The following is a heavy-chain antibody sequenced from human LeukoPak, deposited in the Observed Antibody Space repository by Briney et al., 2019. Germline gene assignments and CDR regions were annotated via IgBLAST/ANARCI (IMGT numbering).Heavy chain of an antibody. CDR3: ARETGIIGRDSRVDY. CDR2: ISTSGANA. J-gene: IGHJ4*02. CDR1: GFTFSNYV. D-gene: IGHD1-14*01. V-gene: IGHV3-23*01. Sequence: PGGSLRLSCAASGFTFSNYVMSWVRQAPGKGLEWVSAISTSGANAYHADSVKGRFTISRDNSKSTLFLQMDSLRVDDTAVYYCARETGIIGRDSRVDYWGQGALVTVSS.